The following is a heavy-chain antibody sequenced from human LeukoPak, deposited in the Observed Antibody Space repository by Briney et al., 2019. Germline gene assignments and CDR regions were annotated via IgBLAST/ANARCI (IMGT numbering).Heavy chain of an antibody. Sequence: ASVKVSCKASGYTFTGYYMHWVRQAPGQGLEWMGWISAYNGNTNYEQKLQGRVTMTADTSTSTAYMELRSLRSDDTAVYYCASLKNSYDSSGYLVTDAFDIWGQGTMVTVSS. J-gene: IGHJ3*02. V-gene: IGHV1-18*04. CDR3: ASLKNSYDSSGYLVTDAFDI. D-gene: IGHD3-22*01. CDR1: GYTFTGYY. CDR2: ISAYNGNT.